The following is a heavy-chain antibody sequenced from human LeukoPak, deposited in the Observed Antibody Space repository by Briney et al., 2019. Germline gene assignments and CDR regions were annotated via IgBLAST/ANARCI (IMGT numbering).Heavy chain of an antibody. Sequence: PSETLSLTCAVYGGSFSGYYWSWIRRPPGKGLEWIGEINHSGSTNYNPSLKSRVTISVDTSKNQFSLKLSSVTAADTAVYYCARHRAITMVRGVITLYYFDYWGQGTLVTVSS. CDR3: ARHRAITMVRGVITLYYFDY. V-gene: IGHV4-34*01. CDR1: GGSFSGYY. J-gene: IGHJ4*02. CDR2: INHSGST. D-gene: IGHD3-10*01.